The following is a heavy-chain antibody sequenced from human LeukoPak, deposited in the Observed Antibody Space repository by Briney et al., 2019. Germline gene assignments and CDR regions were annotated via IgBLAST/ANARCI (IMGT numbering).Heavy chain of an antibody. V-gene: IGHV4-34*01. Sequence: PSETLSLTCAVYGGSFSGYYWSWIRQPPGKGLEWIGEINHSGSTNYNPSLKSRVTISVDTSKNQFSLKLSSVTAADTAMYYCARGDIVVGATSFDYWGQGTLVTVSS. D-gene: IGHD1-26*01. CDR3: ARGDIVVGATSFDY. J-gene: IGHJ4*02. CDR1: GGSFSGYY. CDR2: INHSGST.